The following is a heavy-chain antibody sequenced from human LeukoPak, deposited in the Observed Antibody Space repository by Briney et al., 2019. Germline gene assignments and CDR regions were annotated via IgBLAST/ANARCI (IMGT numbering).Heavy chain of an antibody. J-gene: IGHJ4*02. D-gene: IGHD3-3*01. Sequence: GGSLRLSCAASGFTFSGYTMNWVRQAPGKGLEWVSSISDSSSYIYYADSVKGRFTISRDDAKNSLYLQMNSLKAEDTAVYYCAREPYYDFWSGPPESFDYWGQGTLVTVSS. CDR2: ISDSSSYI. CDR3: AREPYYDFWSGPPESFDY. CDR1: GFTFSGYT. V-gene: IGHV3-21*01.